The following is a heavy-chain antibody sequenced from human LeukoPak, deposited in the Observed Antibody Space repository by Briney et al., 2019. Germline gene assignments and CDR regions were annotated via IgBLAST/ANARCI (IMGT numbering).Heavy chain of an antibody. Sequence: SETLSLTCTVSGGSISSGDYCWSWIRQPPGKGLEWIGYIYYSGSTYYNPSLKSRVTISVDTSKNQFSLKLSSVTAADTAVYYCASDCSSTSCYGSDYWGQGTLVTVSS. D-gene: IGHD2-2*01. V-gene: IGHV4-30-4*01. CDR3: ASDCSSTSCYGSDY. CDR1: GGSISSGDYC. CDR2: IYYSGST. J-gene: IGHJ4*02.